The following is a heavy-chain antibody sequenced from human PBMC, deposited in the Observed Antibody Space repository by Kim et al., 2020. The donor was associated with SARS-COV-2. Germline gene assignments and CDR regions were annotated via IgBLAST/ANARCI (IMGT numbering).Heavy chain of an antibody. CDR1: GYTFTSCD. CDR3: ARGLRREITIFGVVTHYGMDV. Sequence: ASVKVSCKASGYTFTSCDINWVRQATGQGLEWMGWMNPNSGNTGYAQKFQGRVTMTRNTSIRTAYMELSSLRSEDTAVYYCARGLRREITIFGVVTHYGMDVWGQGTTVTVSS. CDR2: MNPNSGNT. D-gene: IGHD3-3*01. J-gene: IGHJ6*02. V-gene: IGHV1-8*01.